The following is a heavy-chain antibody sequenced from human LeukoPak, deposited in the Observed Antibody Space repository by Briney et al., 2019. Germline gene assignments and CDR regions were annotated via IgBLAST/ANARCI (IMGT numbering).Heavy chain of an antibody. CDR2: ISSTSIFI. D-gene: IGHD2-2*01. CDR1: GFAFSTYT. CDR3: AKSPGRVPAAMNY. J-gene: IGHJ4*03. Sequence: PGGSLRLSCAASGFAFSTYTITWVRRAPGKGLEWVSSISSTSIFIFYADSVKGRFTISRDNSKNTLYLQMNSLRAEDTAVYYCAKSPGRVPAAMNYWGQGTMVTVSS. V-gene: IGHV3-21*04.